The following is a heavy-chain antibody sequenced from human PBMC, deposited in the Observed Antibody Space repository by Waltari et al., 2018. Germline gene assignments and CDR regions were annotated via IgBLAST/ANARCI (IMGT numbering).Heavy chain of an antibody. J-gene: IGHJ6*02. D-gene: IGHD3-3*01. CDR3: AREAGEFWSGNYYGMDV. Sequence: QVQLVQSGAEVKKPGSSVKVSCKASGGTFSSYALSWVRQAPGQGLEWMGGIIPIFGTANYAKKYQGRVTITADESTSTAYMELSSLRSEDTAVYYCAREAGEFWSGNYYGMDVWGQGTTVTVSS. CDR1: GGTFSSYA. V-gene: IGHV1-69*01. CDR2: IIPIFGTA.